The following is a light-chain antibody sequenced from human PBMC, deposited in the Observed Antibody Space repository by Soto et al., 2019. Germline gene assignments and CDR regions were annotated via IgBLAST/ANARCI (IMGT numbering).Light chain of an antibody. CDR1: QSLLHITVETF. CDR2: EVS. Sequence: DVVMTQPPLPLSVAPGQPASISCKSSQSLLHITVETFLFWYLQKPGQSPQLLIYEVSTRVSGVPDRFSGSGSGTDFTLEISRVETDDVGIYYCMQSTQLPPTFGQGTRLEI. CDR3: MQSTQLPPT. V-gene: IGKV2D-29*02. J-gene: IGKJ5*01.